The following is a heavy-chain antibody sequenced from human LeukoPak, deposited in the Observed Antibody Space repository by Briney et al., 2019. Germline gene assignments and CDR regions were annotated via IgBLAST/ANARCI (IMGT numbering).Heavy chain of an antibody. Sequence: PGGSLRLSCAASGFTFSSYEMNWARQAPGKGLECVSYISSSGSTKRYADSVKGRFTISRDNSKNSLYLEMNSLRVEDTAVYYCARENTEDAFDIWGQGTMVTVSS. CDR2: ISSSGSTK. D-gene: IGHD1/OR15-1a*01. CDR1: GFTFSSYE. V-gene: IGHV3-48*03. J-gene: IGHJ3*02. CDR3: ARENTEDAFDI.